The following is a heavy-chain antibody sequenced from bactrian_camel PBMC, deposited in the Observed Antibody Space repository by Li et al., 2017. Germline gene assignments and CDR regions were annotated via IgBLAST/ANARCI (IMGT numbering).Heavy chain of an antibody. J-gene: IGHJ6*01. D-gene: IGHD2*01. Sequence: HVQLVESGGGSVQAGVSLRISCAGSGFIFTSYFMAWIRQAPGKGLGWVSSLYGDGQITYYADSVKGRFTMSRDNAKNTLCLQLNSLRTEDTAMYYCAEDRDHRYSAGAAYYYNVPDFGSVGQGTQVTVS. V-gene: IGHV3-2*01. CDR1: GFIFTSYF. CDR3: AEDRDHRYSAGAAYYYNVPDFGS. CDR2: LYGDGQIT.